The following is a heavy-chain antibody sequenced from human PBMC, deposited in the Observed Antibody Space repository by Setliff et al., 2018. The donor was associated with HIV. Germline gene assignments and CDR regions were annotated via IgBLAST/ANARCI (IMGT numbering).Heavy chain of an antibody. CDR3: ARILRGYSYGYIEIAFDI. D-gene: IGHD5-18*01. V-gene: IGHV4-59*12. Sequence: PSETLSLTCTVSGGSISSYYWSWIRQTPGKGLELIGYIYYSGSTNYNPSLKSRVTISVDTSKSQFSLKLTSVTAADTAVYYCARILRGYSYGYIEIAFDIWGQGTMVTVSS. CDR2: IYYSGST. CDR1: GGSISSYY. J-gene: IGHJ3*02.